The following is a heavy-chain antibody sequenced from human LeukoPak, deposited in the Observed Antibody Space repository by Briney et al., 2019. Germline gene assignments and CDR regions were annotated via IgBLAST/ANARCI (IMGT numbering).Heavy chain of an antibody. CDR3: ARDSSSGRIDY. V-gene: IGHV3-33*01. Sequence: GRSLRLSCAASGFTFSSYGMHWVRQAPGKGLEWVAVIWFDGSNKYYADSVKGRFTISRDNSKNTLYLQMNSLRAEDTAVYYCARDSSSGRIDYWGQGTLVTVSS. CDR1: GFTFSSYG. D-gene: IGHD6-13*01. CDR2: IWFDGSNK. J-gene: IGHJ4*02.